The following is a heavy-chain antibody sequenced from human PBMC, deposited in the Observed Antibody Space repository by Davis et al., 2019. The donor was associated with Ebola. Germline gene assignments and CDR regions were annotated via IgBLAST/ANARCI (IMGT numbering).Heavy chain of an antibody. CDR1: GGSISSYY. CDR3: ARAGVKYQLRYRWVNWFDP. D-gene: IGHD2-2*02. V-gene: IGHV4-59*12. CDR2: IYYSGST. Sequence: PSETLSLTCTVSGGSISSYYWSWIRQPPGKGLEWIGYIYYSGSTNYNPSLKSRVTISVDTSKNQFSLKLSSVTAADTAVYYCARAGVKYQLRYRWVNWFDPWGQGTLVTVSS. J-gene: IGHJ5*02.